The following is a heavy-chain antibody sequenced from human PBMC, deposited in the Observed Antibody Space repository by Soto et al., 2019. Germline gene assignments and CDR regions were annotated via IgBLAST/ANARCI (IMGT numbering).Heavy chain of an antibody. CDR3: VKDLTPIAAAGCFDY. Sequence: GGSLRLSCSASGFTFSSYAMHWVRQAPGKGLEYVSAISSNEGSTCYADSVKGRFTISRDNSKNTLYLQMSSLRAEDTAVYYCVKDLTPIAAAGCFDYWGQGTLVTVSS. CDR2: ISSNEGST. J-gene: IGHJ4*02. CDR1: GFTFSSYA. D-gene: IGHD6-13*01. V-gene: IGHV3-64D*09.